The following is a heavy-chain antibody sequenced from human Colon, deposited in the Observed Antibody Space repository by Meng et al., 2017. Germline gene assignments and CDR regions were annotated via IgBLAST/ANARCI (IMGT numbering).Heavy chain of an antibody. D-gene: IGHD5-12*01. Sequence: AQLQESGPGLVRPSETLSLPCTVSGGSVISNSYYWSWIRQPPGKGLEWIGFIYYSGSTNYNPSLKSRVTISVDTSKNQFSLKVSSVTAADTAVYYCARDSGYDKNWFDPWGQGTLVTSPQ. J-gene: IGHJ5*02. CDR1: GGSVISNSYY. CDR2: IYYSGST. V-gene: IGHV4-61*01. CDR3: ARDSGYDKNWFDP.